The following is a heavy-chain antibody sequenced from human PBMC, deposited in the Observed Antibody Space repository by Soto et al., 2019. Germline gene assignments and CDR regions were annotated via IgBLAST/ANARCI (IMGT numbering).Heavy chain of an antibody. CDR1: GFTFSNAW. CDR3: TTVTVTTGYYYYYYMDV. J-gene: IGHJ6*03. CDR2: IKSKTDGGTT. D-gene: IGHD4-17*01. Sequence: EVQLVESGGGLVKPGGSLRLSCAASGFTFSNAWMSWVRQAPGKGLEWGGRIKSKTDGGTTDYAAPVKGRFTISRDDSKNKLYLQMNSLKTEDTAVYYCTTVTVTTGYYYYYYMDVWGKGTTVTVSS. V-gene: IGHV3-15*01.